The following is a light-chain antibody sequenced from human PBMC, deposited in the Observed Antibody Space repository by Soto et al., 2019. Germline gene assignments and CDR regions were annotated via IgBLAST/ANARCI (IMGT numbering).Light chain of an antibody. V-gene: IGKV1-12*01. Sequence: DIQMTQSPSSVSASVGERVTISWRASQVISSWLAWYQQKPGEAPNLLIYKASNLQTGVPSRFSGSGSGTDFTLTITNLQPEDFATYYCHQASSFPLSFGGGTKVEIK. J-gene: IGKJ4*01. CDR3: HQASSFPLS. CDR2: KAS. CDR1: QVISSW.